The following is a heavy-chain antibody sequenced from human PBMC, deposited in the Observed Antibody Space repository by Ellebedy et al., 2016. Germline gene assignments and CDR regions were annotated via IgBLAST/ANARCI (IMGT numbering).Heavy chain of an antibody. J-gene: IGHJ4*02. Sequence: GESLKISCAVSGFTFSSYSFNWIRQAPGKGLEWVSHISSSGSLKFYADSLRDRFTISRDNAKNLLHPQMNSLTAEDTAVYFCTREAGGSFVDSWGQGVLVTVSS. CDR1: GFTFSSYS. V-gene: IGHV3-48*04. CDR3: TREAGGSFVDS. CDR2: ISSSGSLK. D-gene: IGHD1-26*01.